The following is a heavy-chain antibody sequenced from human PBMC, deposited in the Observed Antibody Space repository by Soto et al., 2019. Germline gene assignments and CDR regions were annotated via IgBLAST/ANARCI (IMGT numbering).Heavy chain of an antibody. CDR1: GFTFSNYG. CDR2: ILNDGSNR. V-gene: IGHV3-33*01. Sequence: QVQLVESGGGVVQPGRSLRLSCAASGFTFSNYGMHWVRQAPGKGLEWVAVILNDGSNRYHADSVKDRFTISRDNSKNMLDLQMNSLRAEETAVYYCARDDEYAGNGMDVWGQGTTVTVS. D-gene: IGHD3-10*01. CDR3: ARDDEYAGNGMDV. J-gene: IGHJ6*02.